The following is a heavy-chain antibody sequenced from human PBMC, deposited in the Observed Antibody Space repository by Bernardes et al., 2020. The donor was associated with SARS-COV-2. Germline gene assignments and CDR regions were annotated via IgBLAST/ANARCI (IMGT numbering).Heavy chain of an antibody. CDR1: GGSISSYY. CDR3: ARGVYFDY. CDR2: IYYSGST. J-gene: IGHJ4*02. Sequence: SETLSLTCTVSGGSISSYYWSWIRQPPGKGLEWIGYIYYSGSTNYNPSLKSRVTISVDTSKNQFSLKLSSVTAADTAVYYCARGVYFDYWGQGTLVTVSS. V-gene: IGHV4-59*01.